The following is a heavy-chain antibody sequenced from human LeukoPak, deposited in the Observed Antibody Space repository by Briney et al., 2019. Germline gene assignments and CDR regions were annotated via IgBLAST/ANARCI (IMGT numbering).Heavy chain of an antibody. CDR1: GYTFTSYY. D-gene: IGHD5-18*01. CDR3: ARALPHRRLMDTTMEQHWFDP. CDR2: INPSGGST. Sequence: GASVKVSCKASGYTFTSYYMHWVRQAPGQGLEWMGIINPSGGSTSYAQKFQGRVTMTRDMSTSIVYMELRSLRSEDTAMYYCARALPHRRLMDTTMEQHWFDPWGREPWSPSPQ. J-gene: IGHJ5*02. V-gene: IGHV1-46*01.